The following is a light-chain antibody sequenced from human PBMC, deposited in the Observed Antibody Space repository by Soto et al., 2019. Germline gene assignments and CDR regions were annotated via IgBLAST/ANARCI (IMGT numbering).Light chain of an antibody. V-gene: IGLV1-44*01. CDR3: ATCDDNLNGWV. J-gene: IGLJ3*02. CDR2: SDS. Sequence: QSVLTQPPSASGTPGQRVTISCSGASSNIGSNTVNWYQHLPGTAPKLLVHSDSQRPSGLPDRFSGSKSGTSASLAISGLQSEDEADYYCATCDDNLNGWVFGGGTKLTVL. CDR1: SSNIGSNT.